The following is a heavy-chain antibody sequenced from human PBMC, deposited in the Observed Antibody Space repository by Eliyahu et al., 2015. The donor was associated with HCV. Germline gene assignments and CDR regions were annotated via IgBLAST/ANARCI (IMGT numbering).Heavy chain of an antibody. V-gene: IGHV3-33*01. CDR3: ARSGYCSGGSCHYYDGMDV. J-gene: IGHJ6*02. D-gene: IGHD2-15*01. CDR1: GFRFNIYG. Sequence: QVQLVESGGGVVQPGRSLRLSXAASGFRFNIYGMDWVRKAPGKGLEWVASIWYNGANKYYADSVKGRFAISRDNSKNTLYMQMNSLRADDSAVYYCARSGYCSGGSCHYYDGMDVWGQGTTVTVSS. CDR2: IWYNGANK.